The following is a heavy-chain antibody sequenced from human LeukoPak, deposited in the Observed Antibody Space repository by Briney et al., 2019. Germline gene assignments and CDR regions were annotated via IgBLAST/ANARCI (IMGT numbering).Heavy chain of an antibody. D-gene: IGHD1-1*01. V-gene: IGHV4-34*01. CDR1: GGSFSGYY. Sequence: SETLSLTCAVYGGSFSGYYWSWIRQPPGKGLEWIGEINHSGSTNYNPSLKSRVTISVDTSKNQFSLKVSSVTAADTAVYYCTRGAGSTTSSDAFDIWGQGTMVTVSS. CDR2: INHSGST. J-gene: IGHJ3*02. CDR3: TRGAGSTTSSDAFDI.